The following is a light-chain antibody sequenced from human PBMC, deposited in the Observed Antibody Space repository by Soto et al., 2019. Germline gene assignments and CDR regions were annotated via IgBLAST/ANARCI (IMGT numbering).Light chain of an antibody. J-gene: IGKJ5*01. CDR3: QQYNKWFSIT. Sequence: EIVMTQSPATLSVSPGERATLSCRASESISTKLAWYQQKPGQAPRLLIYGASTRANGIPARFSGSGSGAEFTLIISSLQSEDSAVYYCQQYNKWFSITFGQGTRLEIK. CDR1: ESISTK. V-gene: IGKV3-15*01. CDR2: GAS.